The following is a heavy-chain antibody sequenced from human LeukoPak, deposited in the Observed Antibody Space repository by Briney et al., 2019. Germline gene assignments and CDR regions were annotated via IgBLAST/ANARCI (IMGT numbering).Heavy chain of an antibody. D-gene: IGHD4-17*01. CDR3: ARAFSYGDNFYYFDY. Sequence: GRSLRLSCAASGFTFSSYAMHWVRRAPGRGLEWVAVISYDGSNKYYADSVKGRFTISRDNSKNTLYLQMNSLRAEDTAVYYCARAFSYGDNFYYFDYWGQGTLVTVSS. J-gene: IGHJ4*02. CDR2: ISYDGSNK. CDR1: GFTFSSYA. V-gene: IGHV3-30*01.